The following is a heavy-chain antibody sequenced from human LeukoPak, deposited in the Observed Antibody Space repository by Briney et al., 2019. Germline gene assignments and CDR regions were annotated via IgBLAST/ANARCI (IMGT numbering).Heavy chain of an antibody. CDR3: VRGGGYSCHFGDY. Sequence: PGGSLRLSCAASGFTFSNYWMHWLRQAPGKGLVWVSRINSDESSTSYADSVKGRFTISRDNAKNTLYLQMNSLRAEDTAVYYCVRGGGYSCHFGDYWGQGTLVTVSS. J-gene: IGHJ4*02. D-gene: IGHD5-18*01. V-gene: IGHV3-74*01. CDR2: INSDESST. CDR1: GFTFSNYW.